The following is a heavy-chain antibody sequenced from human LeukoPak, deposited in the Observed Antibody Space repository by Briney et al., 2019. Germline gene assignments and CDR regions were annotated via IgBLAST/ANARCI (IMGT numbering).Heavy chain of an antibody. CDR2: IYYSGST. CDR1: GGSISSGDYY. V-gene: IGHV4-30-4*01. D-gene: IGHD3-10*01. CDR3: ARGGLWFGELLYLSEAPYFDY. Sequence: SQTLSLTCTVSGGSISSGDYYWSWIRQPPGKGLEWIGYIYYSGSTYYNPSLNSRVTISVETSKNQFSLKLSSVTAADTAVYYCARGGLWFGELLYLSEAPYFDYWGQGTLVTVSS. J-gene: IGHJ4*02.